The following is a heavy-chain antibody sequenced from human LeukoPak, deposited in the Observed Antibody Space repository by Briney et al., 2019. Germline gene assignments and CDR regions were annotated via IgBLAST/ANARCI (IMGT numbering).Heavy chain of an antibody. V-gene: IGHV3-30*18. CDR2: ISYDGSNK. J-gene: IGHJ4*02. Sequence: GRSLRLSCAASGFTFSSYGMHWVRQAPGKGLAWVAVISYDGSNKYYADSVKGRSTISRDNSKNTLYLQMNSLRAEDTAVYYCAKEGYYASGSSLYIDYWGQGTLVTVSS. CDR3: AKEGYYASGSSLYIDY. D-gene: IGHD3-10*01. CDR1: GFTFSSYG.